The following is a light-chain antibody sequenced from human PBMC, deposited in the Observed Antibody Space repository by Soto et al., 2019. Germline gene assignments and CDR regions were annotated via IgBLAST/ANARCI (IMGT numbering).Light chain of an antibody. Sequence: DIQMTQSPSSLSASVGDSVTITCRTSQYVDRYLSWYQQIPGRAPKLLIYSASSLVTGVPPRFGGSASGTEFTLSISSLQREDFATYFCQPSSNIPWTFGQGTKVEMK. J-gene: IGKJ1*01. V-gene: IGKV1-39*01. CDR2: SAS. CDR1: QYVDRY. CDR3: QPSSNIPWT.